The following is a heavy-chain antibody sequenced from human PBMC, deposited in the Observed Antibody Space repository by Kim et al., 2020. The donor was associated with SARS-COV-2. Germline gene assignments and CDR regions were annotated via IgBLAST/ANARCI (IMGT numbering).Heavy chain of an antibody. D-gene: IGHD3-10*01. CDR3: TRGGGGHLDY. J-gene: IGHJ4*02. CDR2: IWYDGSHE. CDR1: GFNFRDYG. V-gene: IGHV3-33*02. Sequence: GGSLRLSCAATGFNFRDYGMHWVRQAPGKGLEWVASIWYDGSHENYANPAKGRFTISRDNSQNTLFLQMNSLRVEDTAVYYCTRGGGGHLDYWGQGTLVTVS.